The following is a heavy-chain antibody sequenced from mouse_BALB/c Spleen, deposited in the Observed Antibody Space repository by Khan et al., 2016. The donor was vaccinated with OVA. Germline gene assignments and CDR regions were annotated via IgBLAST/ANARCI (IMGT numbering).Heavy chain of an antibody. CDR2: MWSDGST. J-gene: IGHJ4*01. CDR1: GFSLTNYG. V-gene: IGHV2-6-1*01. Sequence: VELVESGPGLVAPSQSLSITCTISGFSLTNYGVHWVRQPPGKGLEWLVLMWSDGSTTYNSALKSRLTISKDNSKSQVFLKMNSLQTDDTAIYFWARQPYYQYNVMDYWGQGTSVTVSS. D-gene: IGHD1-1*02. CDR3: ARQPYYQYNVMDY.